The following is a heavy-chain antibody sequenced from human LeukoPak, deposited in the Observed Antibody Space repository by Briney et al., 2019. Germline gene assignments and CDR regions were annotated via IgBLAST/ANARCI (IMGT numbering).Heavy chain of an antibody. Sequence: SETLSLTCTVSGGSISSSSYYWDWVRQPPGKGLEWIGNVYYSGSTNYNPSLKSRATISVDTSKNQFSLKLSSVTAADTAVYYCARDVVTGYYAHDAFDIWGQGTMVTVSS. CDR3: ARDVVTGYYAHDAFDI. D-gene: IGHD3-9*01. J-gene: IGHJ3*02. V-gene: IGHV4-39*07. CDR1: GGSISSSSYY. CDR2: VYYSGST.